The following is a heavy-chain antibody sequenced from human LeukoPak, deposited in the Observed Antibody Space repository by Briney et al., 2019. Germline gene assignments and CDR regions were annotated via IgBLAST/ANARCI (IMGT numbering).Heavy chain of an antibody. CDR1: GGTFSSYA. Sequence: GPSVKVSCKASGGTFSSYAISWVRQAPGQGLEWMGRIIPVFGTANYAQKFQGRVTITTDESTSTAYMELSSLRSEDTAVYYCARGGVMVYDPPGPYYFDYWGQGTLVTVSS. V-gene: IGHV1-69*05. CDR3: ARGGVMVYDPPGPYYFDY. D-gene: IGHD2-8*01. CDR2: IIPVFGTA. J-gene: IGHJ4*02.